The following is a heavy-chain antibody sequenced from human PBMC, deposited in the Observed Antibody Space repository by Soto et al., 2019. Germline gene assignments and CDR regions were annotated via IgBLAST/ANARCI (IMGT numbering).Heavy chain of an antibody. J-gene: IGHJ6*02. V-gene: IGHV3-15*07. CDR1: GLNFIDAG. CDR2: IKSKTDGGTT. CDR3: TTGPNYDRLIGSVWYYYGMDV. Sequence: RRPRRLARRAWGLNFIDAGRNQARQDTGKGLESVGHIKSKTDGGTTDYAAPVKGRLTISRDDSKNTLYLQMNSLKTEDTAVYYCTTGPNYDRLIGSVWYYYGMDVWGQGTTVTVSS. D-gene: IGHD3-3*01.